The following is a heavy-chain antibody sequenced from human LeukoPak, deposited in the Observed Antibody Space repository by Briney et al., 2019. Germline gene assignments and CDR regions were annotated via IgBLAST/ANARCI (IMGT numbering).Heavy chain of an antibody. CDR2: ISGSGGST. V-gene: IGHV3-23*01. Sequence: PGGSLRLSCAASGFTFSSYVMSWVRQAPGKGLEWVSAISGSGGSTYYADSVKGRFTISRDNSKNTLYLQMNSLRAEDTAMYYCAKSNGYYYDSSGPDYWGQGTLVTVSS. CDR3: AKSNGYYYDSSGPDY. CDR1: GFTFSSYV. D-gene: IGHD3-22*01. J-gene: IGHJ4*02.